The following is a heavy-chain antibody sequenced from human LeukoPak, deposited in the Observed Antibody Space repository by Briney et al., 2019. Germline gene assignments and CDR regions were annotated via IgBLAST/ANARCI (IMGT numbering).Heavy chain of an antibody. CDR2: ISGSGGST. Sequence: GGSLRLSCAASGFTFSSYAMSWVRQAPGKGLEWVSAISGSGGSTYYADSVKGRFTISRDNSKNTLYLQMNSLRAEDTAVYYCAKDYYDSSGYYYPGGPFDYWGQGTLVTVSS. V-gene: IGHV3-23*01. CDR3: AKDYYDSSGYYYPGGPFDY. D-gene: IGHD3-22*01. CDR1: GFTFSSYA. J-gene: IGHJ4*02.